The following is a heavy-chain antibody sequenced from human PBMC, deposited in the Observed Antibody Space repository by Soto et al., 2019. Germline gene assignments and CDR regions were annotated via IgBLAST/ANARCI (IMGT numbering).Heavy chain of an antibody. CDR1: GYTFTGYY. CDR3: ARDMRQSWFDP. D-gene: IGHD2-2*01. CDR2: INPNSGST. V-gene: IGHV1-2*02. J-gene: IGHJ5*02. Sequence: GASVKVSCKASGYTFTGYYMHCVRQAPGRGLEWMGWINPNSGSTNYPQKFQGRVTMTRDTSISTAYMELSRLRSDDTAVYYCARDMRQSWFDPWGQGTLVTVSS.